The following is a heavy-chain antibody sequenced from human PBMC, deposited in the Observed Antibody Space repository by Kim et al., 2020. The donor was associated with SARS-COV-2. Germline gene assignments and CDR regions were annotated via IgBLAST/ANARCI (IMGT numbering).Heavy chain of an antibody. J-gene: IGHJ3*02. V-gene: IGHV3-53*01. CDR3: AREGASNYYYDSSDQGAFDI. Sequence: GSLRLSCAASGFTVSSNYMSWVRQAPGKGLEWVSVIYSGGSTYYADSVKGRFTISRDNSKNTLYLQMNSLRAEDTAVYYCAREGASNYYYDSSDQGAFDIWGQGTMVTVSS. D-gene: IGHD3-22*01. CDR2: IYSGGST. CDR1: GFTVSSNY.